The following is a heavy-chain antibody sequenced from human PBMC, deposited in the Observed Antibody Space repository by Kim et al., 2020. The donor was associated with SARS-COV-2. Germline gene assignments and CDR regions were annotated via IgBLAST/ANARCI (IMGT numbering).Heavy chain of an antibody. J-gene: IGHJ3*02. CDR3: ARDGPLGPRSRSDAFDI. D-gene: IGHD2-2*01. V-gene: IGHV3-11*05. Sequence: KGRFTSSRDNAKNSLYLQMNSLRAEDTAVYYCARDGPLGPRSRSDAFDIWGQGTMVTVSS.